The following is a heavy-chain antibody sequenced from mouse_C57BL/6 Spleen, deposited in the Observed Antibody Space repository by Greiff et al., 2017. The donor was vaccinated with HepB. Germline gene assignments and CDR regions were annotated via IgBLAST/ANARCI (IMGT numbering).Heavy chain of an antibody. CDR3: ARRPDYGSSYGYFDV. Sequence: VQLQQPGAELVRPGSSVKLSCKASGYTFTSYWMHWVKQRPIQGLEWIGNIDPSDSETHYNQKFKDKATLTVDKSSSTAYMQLSSLTSEDSAVYYCARRPDYGSSYGYFDVWGTGTTVTVSS. CDR1: GYTFTSYW. V-gene: IGHV1-52*01. D-gene: IGHD1-1*01. CDR2: IDPSDSET. J-gene: IGHJ1*03.